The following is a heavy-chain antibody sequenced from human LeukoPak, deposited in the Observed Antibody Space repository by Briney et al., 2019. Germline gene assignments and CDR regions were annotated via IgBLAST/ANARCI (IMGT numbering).Heavy chain of an antibody. V-gene: IGHV4-61*01. CDR2: LSYSGST. J-gene: IGHJ4*02. Sequence: SETLSLTCTVSGGSVSSSSYYWSWIRQPPGKGLEWIGYLSYSGSTNYNPSLKSRVSISVDTSKNQFSLKLSSVTAADTAVYYCARGLGTFDSWGPGTLVTVSS. D-gene: IGHD3/OR15-3a*01. CDR1: GGSVSSSSYY. CDR3: ARGLGTFDS.